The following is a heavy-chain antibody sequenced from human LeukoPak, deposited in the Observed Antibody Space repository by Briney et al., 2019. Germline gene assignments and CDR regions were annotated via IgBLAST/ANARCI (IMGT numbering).Heavy chain of an antibody. V-gene: IGHV4-34*01. D-gene: IGHD6-19*01. Sequence: ASETLSLTCTVSGGSFSGYYWSWIRQPPGKGLEWIGEINHSGSTNYNPSLKSRVTISVDTSKNQFSLKLSSVTAADTAVYYCARALVAGPDNWFDPWGQGTLVTVSS. CDR1: GGSFSGYY. J-gene: IGHJ5*02. CDR2: INHSGST. CDR3: ARALVAGPDNWFDP.